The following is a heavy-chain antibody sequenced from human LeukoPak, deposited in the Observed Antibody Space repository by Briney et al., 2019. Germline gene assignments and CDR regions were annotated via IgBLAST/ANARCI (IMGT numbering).Heavy chain of an antibody. V-gene: IGHV4-34*01. Sequence: SETLSLTCAVYGGSFSGYHWSWIRQPPGKGLEWIGEINHSGSTNYNPSLKSRVTISVDTSKNQFSLKLSSVTAADTAVYYCAIGRGYSYGPFPVYWGQGTLVTVSS. J-gene: IGHJ4*02. D-gene: IGHD5-18*01. CDR3: AIGRGYSYGPFPVY. CDR2: INHSGST. CDR1: GGSFSGYH.